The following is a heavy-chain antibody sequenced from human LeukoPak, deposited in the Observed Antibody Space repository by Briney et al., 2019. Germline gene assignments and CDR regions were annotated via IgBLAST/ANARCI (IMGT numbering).Heavy chain of an antibody. CDR2: IYSGGST. D-gene: IGHD2-2*01. V-gene: IGHV3-53*01. CDR1: GFTVSSNY. CDR3: AIGYCSSTSCGPFDY. J-gene: IGHJ4*02. Sequence: GGSLRLSCAASGFTVSSNYMSWVRQAPGKGLEWVSVIYSGGSTYYADSVRGRFTISRDNSKNTLYLQMNSLRAEDTAVYYCAIGYCSSTSCGPFDYWGQGTLVTVSS.